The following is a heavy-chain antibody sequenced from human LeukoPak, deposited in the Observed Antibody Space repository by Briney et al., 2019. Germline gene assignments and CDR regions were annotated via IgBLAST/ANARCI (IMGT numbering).Heavy chain of an antibody. D-gene: IGHD5-12*01. Sequence: GGSLRLSCAASGFDVSRNYMNWVRQAPGKGLEWVSAIYSGGNTYYADSVKGRFTISRDNSKNTLYLQMNSLRAEDTAVYYCARDNAGYDSWGQGTLVTVSS. CDR3: ARDNAGYDS. CDR2: IYSGGNT. CDR1: GFDVSRNY. J-gene: IGHJ5*02. V-gene: IGHV3-53*01.